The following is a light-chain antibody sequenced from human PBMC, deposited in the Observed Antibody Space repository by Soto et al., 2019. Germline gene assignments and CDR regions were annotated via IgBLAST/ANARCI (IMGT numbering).Light chain of an antibody. CDR3: LQYNSYST. J-gene: IGKJ1*01. Sequence: DIQMTQSPSTLSASVGDRVTITCRASQSISSWLAWYQQKPGKAPKILIYKASTLGSGGPSRFSGSESGTEFTLTSSGLQPDDFATYYCLQYNSYSTCGQGTKVEIK. CDR2: KAS. V-gene: IGKV1-5*03. CDR1: QSISSW.